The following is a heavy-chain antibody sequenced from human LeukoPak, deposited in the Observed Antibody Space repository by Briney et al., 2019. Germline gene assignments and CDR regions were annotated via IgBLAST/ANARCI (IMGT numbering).Heavy chain of an antibody. J-gene: IGHJ5*02. D-gene: IGHD2-2*01. V-gene: IGHV3-74*01. CDR2: IKTDGSTT. CDR1: GFIFSSYW. CDR3: VRGPAAMGWFDP. Sequence: GGSLRLSCVASGFIFSSYWMHWVRQAPGKGLVWVSRIKTDGSTTDYADSVKGRFTISRDNVENTLYLQMNSLRPEDTAVYFCVRGPAAMGWFDPWGQGTLVTVSS.